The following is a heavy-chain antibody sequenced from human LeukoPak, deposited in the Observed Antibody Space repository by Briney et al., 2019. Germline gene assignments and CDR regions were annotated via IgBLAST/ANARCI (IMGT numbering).Heavy chain of an antibody. Sequence: ASVKVSCKASGYTFTGYYMHWVRQAPGQGLEWMGWINPNSGGTNYAQKFQGRVTMTRDTSISTAYMELSRLRSDDTAVYYCARRLPYNFETTTVTPGFGYWGQGTLVTVSS. CDR2: INPNSGGT. CDR3: ARRLPYNFETTTVTPGFGY. V-gene: IGHV1-2*02. CDR1: GYTFTGYY. J-gene: IGHJ4*02. D-gene: IGHD4-17*01.